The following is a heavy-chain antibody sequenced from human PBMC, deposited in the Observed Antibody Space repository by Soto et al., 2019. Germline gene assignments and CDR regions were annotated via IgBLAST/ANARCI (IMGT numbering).Heavy chain of an antibody. CDR2: IWYDGSNK. CDR1: GFTFSSYG. Sequence: GGSLRLSCAASGFTFSSYGMHWVRQAPGKGLEWVAVIWYDGSNKYYADSVKGRFTISRDNSKNTLYLQMNSLRAEDTAVYYCARDPYDYIWGSYRQTGRGFDYWGQGTLVTVSS. J-gene: IGHJ4*02. D-gene: IGHD3-16*02. CDR3: ARDPYDYIWGSYRQTGRGFDY. V-gene: IGHV3-33*01.